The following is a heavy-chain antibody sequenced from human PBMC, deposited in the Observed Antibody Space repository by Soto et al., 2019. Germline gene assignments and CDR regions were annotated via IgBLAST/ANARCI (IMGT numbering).Heavy chain of an antibody. CDR2: IYYSGST. CDR1: GGSISSSSYY. Sequence: SETLSLTCTVSGGSISSSSYYWGWIRQPPGKGLEWIGSIYYSGSTYYNPSLKSRVTISVDTSKNQFSLKLSSVTAADTAVYYCARRWYSSSSPYYYYYMDVWGKGTTVTVSS. J-gene: IGHJ6*03. CDR3: ARRWYSSSSPYYYYYMDV. D-gene: IGHD6-6*01. V-gene: IGHV4-39*01.